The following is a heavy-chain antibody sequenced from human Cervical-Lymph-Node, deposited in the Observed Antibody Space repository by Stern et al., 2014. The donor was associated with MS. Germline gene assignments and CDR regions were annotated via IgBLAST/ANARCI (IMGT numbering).Heavy chain of an antibody. CDR2: ISGNNHNI. CDR1: GYTFNSYG. V-gene: IGHV1-18*01. D-gene: IGHD2-8*01. CDR3: ARGEVYGFDI. Sequence: QDQLVQSGAEVKKPGASLKVSCKASGYTFNSYGITWVRQAPGQGLEWMGWISGNNHNINYEKKMEGRLTMTTNISTSTAYMELRSLRSDDTAVYYCARGEVYGFDIWGQGTTVTVTS. J-gene: IGHJ3*02.